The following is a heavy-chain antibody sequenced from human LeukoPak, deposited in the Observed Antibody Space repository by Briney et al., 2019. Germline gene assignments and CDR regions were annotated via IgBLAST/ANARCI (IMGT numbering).Heavy chain of an antibody. J-gene: IGHJ4*02. CDR2: VYHTGHT. CDR1: GDSISGYY. Sequence: SEALSLTCTVSGDSISGYYWSWIRQPPGKGLERIGYVYHTGHTHYSPSLKSRVTVSLDTSRNQVSLILSSVTAADTAVYYCARHRFGHLFDYWGQGTLVFVSS. V-gene: IGHV4-59*01. D-gene: IGHD3-16*01. CDR3: ARHRFGHLFDY.